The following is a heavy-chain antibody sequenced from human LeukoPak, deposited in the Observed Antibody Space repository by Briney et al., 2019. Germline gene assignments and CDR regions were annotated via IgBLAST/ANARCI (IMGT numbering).Heavy chain of an antibody. J-gene: IGHJ4*02. CDR3: ATGNYYDSSGYPFGFDY. D-gene: IGHD3-22*01. Sequence: PGGSLRLSCAASGFTVSSNYMSWVRQAPGKGLERVSVIYSGGSTYYADSVKGRFTISRDNSKDTLYLQMNSLRAEDTAVYYCATGNYYDSSGYPFGFDYWGQGTLVTVSS. CDR2: IYSGGST. CDR1: GFTVSSNY. V-gene: IGHV3-53*01.